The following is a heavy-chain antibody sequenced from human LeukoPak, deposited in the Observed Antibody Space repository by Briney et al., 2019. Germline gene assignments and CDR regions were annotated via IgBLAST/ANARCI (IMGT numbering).Heavy chain of an antibody. J-gene: IGHJ4*02. CDR2: IYYSGST. CDR1: GGSISSGGYY. Sequence: SQTLSLTCTVSGGSISSGGYYRSWIRQHPGKGLEWIGYIYYSGSTYYNPSLKSGVTISVDTSKNQFSLKLSSVTAADTAVYYCASGFTVTTTQEALAYWGQGTLVTVSS. V-gene: IGHV4-31*03. CDR3: ASGFTVTTTQEALAY. D-gene: IGHD4-17*01.